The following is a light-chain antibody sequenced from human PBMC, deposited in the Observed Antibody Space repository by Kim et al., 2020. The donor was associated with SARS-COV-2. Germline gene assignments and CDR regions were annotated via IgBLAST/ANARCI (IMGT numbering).Light chain of an antibody. J-gene: IGLJ1*01. CDR1: KLGDKY. CDR2: QDS. CDR3: QAWDSSTGV. V-gene: IGLV3-1*01. Sequence: SYELTQPPSVSVSPGQTASITCSGDKLGDKYACWYQQKPGQSPVLVIYQDSKRPSGITERFSGSNSGNTANLTISGTQAMDEADYYCQAWDSSTGVFGTG.